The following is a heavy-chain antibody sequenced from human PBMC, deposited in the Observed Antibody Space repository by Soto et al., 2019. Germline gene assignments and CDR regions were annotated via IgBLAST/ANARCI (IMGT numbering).Heavy chain of an antibody. CDR3: ARVTRRSSAFDI. Sequence: ETLSLTCTVSGGSISSYYWSWIRQPPGKGLEWIGYIYYSGSTNYNPSLKSRVTISVDTSKNQFSLKLSSVTAADTAVYYCARVTRRSSAFDIWGQGTMVTVSS. CDR2: IYYSGST. J-gene: IGHJ3*02. D-gene: IGHD2-2*01. V-gene: IGHV4-59*01. CDR1: GGSISSYY.